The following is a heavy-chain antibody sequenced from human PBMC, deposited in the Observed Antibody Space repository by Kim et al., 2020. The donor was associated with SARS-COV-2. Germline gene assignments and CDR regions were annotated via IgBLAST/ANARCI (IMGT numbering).Heavy chain of an antibody. J-gene: IGHJ2*01. D-gene: IGHD2-21*01. CDR3: ARELVRYFDL. CDR2: ST. V-gene: IGHV3-20*03. Sequence: STGYADSVKGRFTISRDNAKNSLYLQMNSLRAEDTALYYCARELVRYFDLWGRGTLVTVSS.